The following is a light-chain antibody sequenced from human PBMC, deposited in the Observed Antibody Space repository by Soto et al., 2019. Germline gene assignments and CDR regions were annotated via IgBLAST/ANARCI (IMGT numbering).Light chain of an antibody. V-gene: IGKV3-20*01. CDR2: GAS. CDR1: QSVSSSY. J-gene: IGKJ5*01. CDR3: QQCDNSKIT. Sequence: EIVLTQSPGTLSLSPGERATLSCRASQSVSSSYLAWYQQKPGQAPRLLISGASNRATGIPDRFSGSGSGTDFTLTISRMEPEDFAVDYCQQCDNSKITFGQGTRLEI.